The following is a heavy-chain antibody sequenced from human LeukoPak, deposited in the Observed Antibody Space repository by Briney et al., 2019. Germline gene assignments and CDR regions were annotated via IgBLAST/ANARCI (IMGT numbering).Heavy chain of an antibody. D-gene: IGHD2-15*01. CDR2: ISYDGSHK. J-gene: IGHJ6*04. CDR3: AKDAPPCSGGSCYSGYYFYGMDV. Sequence: GGSLRLSCAASGFTFSSYSMNWVRQAPGKGLEWVAVISYDGSHKYYADSVKGRFTISRDNSKNTLYLQMNSLRAEDTAVFYCAKDAPPCSGGSCYSGYYFYGMDVWGKGTTVTVSS. V-gene: IGHV3-30*18. CDR1: GFTFSSYS.